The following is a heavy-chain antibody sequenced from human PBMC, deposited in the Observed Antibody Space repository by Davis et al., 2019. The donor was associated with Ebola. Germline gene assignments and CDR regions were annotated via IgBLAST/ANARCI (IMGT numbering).Heavy chain of an antibody. CDR1: GGPISSGDYY. Sequence: SETLSLTCTVSGGPISSGDYYWSWIRQPPGKGLECIGYIYYSGSTYYNPSLKSRVTISVDKSKNQYSLKLSSVTAADTAVYYCAREGGAYCGGDCYSFDYWGQGTLVTVSS. J-gene: IGHJ4*02. CDR2: IYYSGST. CDR3: AREGGAYCGGDCYSFDY. D-gene: IGHD2-21*02. V-gene: IGHV4-30-4*01.